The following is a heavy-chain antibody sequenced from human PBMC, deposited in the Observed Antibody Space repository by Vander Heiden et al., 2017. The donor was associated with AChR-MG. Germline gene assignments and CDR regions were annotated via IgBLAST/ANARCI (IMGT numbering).Heavy chain of an antibody. J-gene: IGHJ4*02. D-gene: IGHD3-10*01. CDR1: GFTFSRYS. CDR3: ARDRLIRVEGVIIPNGFDL. V-gene: IGHV3-21*01. Sequence: EVQMVSSGGGLVKPGGSLRLSCAASGFTFSRYSMDRVRQGTGNVLACGSSISSSCSYIHDAVSVETRLNMSRENVNTAPYLQMNGLRAEDNSLYDCARDRLIRVEGVIIPNGFDLWGQGTLVTVSS. CDR2: ISSSCSYI.